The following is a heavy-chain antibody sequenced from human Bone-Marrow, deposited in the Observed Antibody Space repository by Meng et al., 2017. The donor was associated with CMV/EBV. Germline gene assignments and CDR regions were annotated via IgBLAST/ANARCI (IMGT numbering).Heavy chain of an antibody. CDR2: ISGSGGST. CDR3: AKVQYQLEGSAFDI. D-gene: IGHD2-2*01. V-gene: IGHV3-23*01. J-gene: IGHJ3*02. Sequence: GESLKISCAASGFTFSSYAMSWVRQAPGKGLEWVSAISGSGGSTYYADSVKGRFTITRDNSKNTLYLQMNSLRDEDTAVYYCAKVQYQLEGSAFDIWGQGTMVTVSS. CDR1: GFTFSSYA.